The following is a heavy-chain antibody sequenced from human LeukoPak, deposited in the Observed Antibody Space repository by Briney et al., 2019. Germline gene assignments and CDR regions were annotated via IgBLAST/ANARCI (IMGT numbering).Heavy chain of an antibody. CDR3: ARDPGHDFWSVTLSYYYYYMDV. J-gene: IGHJ6*03. CDR2: ISAYNGNT. D-gene: IGHD3-3*01. V-gene: IGHV1-18*01. CDR1: GYTFTSYG. Sequence: ASVKVSCKASGYTFTSYGISWVRQAPGQGLEWMGWISAYNGNTNYAQKLQGRVTMTTDTSTSTAYMELRSLRSDDTAVYYCARDPGHDFWSVTLSYYYYYMDVWGKGTTVTVSS.